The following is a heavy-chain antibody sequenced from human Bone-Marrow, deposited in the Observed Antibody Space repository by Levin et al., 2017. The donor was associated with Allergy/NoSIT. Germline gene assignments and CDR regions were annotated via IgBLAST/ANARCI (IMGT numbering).Heavy chain of an antibody. CDR2: ISSSGTDM. D-gene: IGHD2/OR15-2a*01. CDR1: GFTFSLYS. CDR3: AKGIIGDVRVAHKEAFDI. J-gene: IGHJ3*02. Sequence: GESLKISCTVSGFTFSLYSMNWVRQAPGKGLEWVSSISSSGTDMYNADSVKGRFTISRDNAKNSLNLLMSSLRAEDTAVYYCAKGIIGDVRVAHKEAFDIWGQGTMVTVSS. V-gene: IGHV3-21*01.